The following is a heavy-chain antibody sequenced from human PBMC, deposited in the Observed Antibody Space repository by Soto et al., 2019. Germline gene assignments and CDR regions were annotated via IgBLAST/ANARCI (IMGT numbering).Heavy chain of an antibody. V-gene: IGHV3-74*01. Sequence: EVRLVESGGDLVQPGGSLRLSCAVSGFTFSIFGMHWVRQAPGKGLVWVSRINTDGSTTTYADSVKGRFTISRDNARNTLYLQMKSLRVEDTALYYCATGIRGIAEWGQGTLVTVSS. D-gene: IGHD2-15*01. CDR2: INTDGSTT. CDR3: ATGIRGIAE. J-gene: IGHJ4*02. CDR1: GFTFSIFG.